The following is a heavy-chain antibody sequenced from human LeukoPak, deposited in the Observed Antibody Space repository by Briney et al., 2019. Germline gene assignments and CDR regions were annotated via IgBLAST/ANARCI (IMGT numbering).Heavy chain of an antibody. CDR3: ARSLRVGYCSTTSCNWFDP. CDR2: IYTSGST. J-gene: IGHJ5*02. V-gene: IGHV4-61*02. Sequence: SETLSLTCTVSGGSISSSSYYWSWIRQPAGKGLEWIGRIYTSGSTNYNPSLKSRVTMSVDTSKNQFSLKLSSVTAADTAVYYCARSLRVGYCSTTSCNWFDPWGQGTLVTVSS. CDR1: GGSISSSSYY. D-gene: IGHD2-2*03.